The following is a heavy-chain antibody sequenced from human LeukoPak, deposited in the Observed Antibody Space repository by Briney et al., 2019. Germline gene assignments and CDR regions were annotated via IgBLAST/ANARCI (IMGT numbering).Heavy chain of an antibody. V-gene: IGHV6-1*01. CDR1: GDSVSSNRAA. D-gene: IGHD6-13*01. CDR2: TYYRSKWYN. Sequence: SQTLSLTCAISGDSVSSNRAAWNWIRQSPSRGLEWLGRTYYRSKWYNDYAVSVKSRITINPDTSKNQFSLQLNSVTPEDTAVYYCARGTASSWYTATGYYGMDVWGQGTTVTVSS. CDR3: ARGTASSWYTATGYYGMDV. J-gene: IGHJ6*02.